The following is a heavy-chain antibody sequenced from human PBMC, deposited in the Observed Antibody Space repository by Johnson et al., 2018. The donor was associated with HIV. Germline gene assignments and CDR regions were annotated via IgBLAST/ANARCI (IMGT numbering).Heavy chain of an antibody. Sequence: VQLVESGGGLVQPGGSLRLSCAASGFSFRNAWMSWVRQAPGKGLEWVAANSGSGGSTYYADSVKGRFTISRANFKNTLYLQMNSLRAGDTAVYYCASSFDYGDAFDIWGQGTMVTVSS. V-gene: IGHV3-23*04. D-gene: IGHD4-17*01. CDR1: GFSFRNAW. CDR2: NSGSGGST. CDR3: ASSFDYGDAFDI. J-gene: IGHJ3*02.